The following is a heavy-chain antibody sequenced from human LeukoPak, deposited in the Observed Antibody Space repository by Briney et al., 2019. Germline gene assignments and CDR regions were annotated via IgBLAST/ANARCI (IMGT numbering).Heavy chain of an antibody. CDR2: INPNSGGT. CDR3: ARGGAEYQLLRGGFDY. J-gene: IGHJ4*02. V-gene: IGHV1-2*02. CDR1: GYTFTSYD. Sequence: ASVKVSCKASGYTFTSYDINWVRQATGQGLERMGWINPNSGGTNYAQKFQGRVTVTRDTSISTAYMELSRLRSDDTAVYYCARGGAEYQLLRGGFDYWGQGTLVTVSS. D-gene: IGHD2-2*01.